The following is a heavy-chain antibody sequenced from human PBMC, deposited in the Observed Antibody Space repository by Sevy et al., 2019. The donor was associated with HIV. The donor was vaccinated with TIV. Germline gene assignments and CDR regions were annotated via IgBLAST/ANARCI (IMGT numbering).Heavy chain of an antibody. Sequence: GGSLRLSCSASGFTFSSYAMHWVRQAPGKGLEYVSAISSNGGSTYYADSVKGRFTISRDNSKNTLYLQMRSLRAEDTAVYYCVKGIGAAVAGPLYNWFDPWGQGTLVTVSS. D-gene: IGHD6-19*01. CDR3: VKGIGAAVAGPLYNWFDP. J-gene: IGHJ5*02. CDR1: GFTFSSYA. CDR2: ISSNGGST. V-gene: IGHV3-64D*06.